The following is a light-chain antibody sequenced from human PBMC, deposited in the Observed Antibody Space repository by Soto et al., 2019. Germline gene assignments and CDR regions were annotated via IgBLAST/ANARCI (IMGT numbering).Light chain of an antibody. V-gene: IGKV1-5*03. CDR2: RAS. J-gene: IGKJ1*01. CDR3: QQYDRASWT. Sequence: DIQMTQSPFTLSASVGDRVIITCRASQSISSWLAWYQQKPGKAPNLLIYRASTLKSGIPSRFSGSGSGTEFTLTISSLQPDDFATYYCQQYDRASWTFGQGTKVEIK. CDR1: QSISSW.